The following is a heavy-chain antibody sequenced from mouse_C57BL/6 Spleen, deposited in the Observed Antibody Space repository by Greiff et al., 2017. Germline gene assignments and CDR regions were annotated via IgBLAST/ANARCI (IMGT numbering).Heavy chain of an antibody. Sequence: VQLQQSGAELVKPGASVKISCKASGYAFSSYCMNWVKQRPGTGLEWIGQIYHGDGDTNYNGKFKGKATLAADKSSSTAYMQLSSLTSEDSAVYFCARGAGTIFDYWGQGTTLTVAS. CDR2: IYHGDGDT. V-gene: IGHV1-80*01. CDR1: GYAFSSYC. J-gene: IGHJ2*01. D-gene: IGHD4-1*01. CDR3: ARGAGTIFDY.